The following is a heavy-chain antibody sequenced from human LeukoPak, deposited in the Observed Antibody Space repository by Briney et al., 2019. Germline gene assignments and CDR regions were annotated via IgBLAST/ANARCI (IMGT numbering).Heavy chain of an antibody. D-gene: IGHD3-10*01. J-gene: IGHJ4*02. CDR3: ASGSYGSSPLDY. Sequence: SETLSLTCTVSGGSISSSSYYWGWIRQPPGKGLEWIGSIYYSGSTYYNPSLKSRVTISVDTSKNQFSLKLSSVTAADTAVYYCASGSYGSSPLDYWGQGTLVTVSS. CDR1: GGSISSSSYY. V-gene: IGHV4-39*07. CDR2: IYYSGST.